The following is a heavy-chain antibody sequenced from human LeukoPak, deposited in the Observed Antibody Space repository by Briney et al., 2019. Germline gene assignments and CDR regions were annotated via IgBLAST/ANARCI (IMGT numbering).Heavy chain of an antibody. Sequence: SETLSLTCTVSGGSISSYYWSWIRQPAGKGLEWIERIYTSGSTNYNPSLKSRVTMSVDTSKNQFSLKLSSVTAADTAVYYCARGVPYYYDSSGTCYFDYWGQGTLVTVSS. J-gene: IGHJ4*02. D-gene: IGHD3-22*01. CDR2: IYTSGST. CDR1: GGSISSYY. V-gene: IGHV4-4*07. CDR3: ARGVPYYYDSSGTCYFDY.